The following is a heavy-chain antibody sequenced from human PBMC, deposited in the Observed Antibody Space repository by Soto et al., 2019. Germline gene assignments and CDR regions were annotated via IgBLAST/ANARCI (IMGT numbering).Heavy chain of an antibody. CDR1: GYSFTSYW. V-gene: IGHV5-51*01. Sequence: PGESLKISCKAPGYSFTSYWIGWVRQLPGKGLEWVGIIYPGDSDTRYSPSFQDQVTLSADKSIRTAYLQWSSLKASDTAMYYCARHLGLRYLDWLSIDYWGQGTLGTVSS. D-gene: IGHD3-9*01. CDR2: IYPGDSDT. CDR3: ARHLGLRYLDWLSIDY. J-gene: IGHJ4*02.